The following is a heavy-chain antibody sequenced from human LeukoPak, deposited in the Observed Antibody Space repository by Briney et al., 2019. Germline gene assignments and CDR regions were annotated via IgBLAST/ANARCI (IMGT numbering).Heavy chain of an antibody. CDR1: GYTFTDYC. J-gene: IGHJ6*03. V-gene: IGHV1-2*02. CDR3: ARGGVSITLVRGVMSMDV. CDR2: INPNSGGT. D-gene: IGHD3-10*01. Sequence: ASVKVSCKASGYTFTDYCMHWVRQAPGQGLEWMGWINPNSGGTNYAQQFQGRVTMTRDTSISTAYMELNRLRSDDTAVYYCARGGVSITLVRGVMSMDVWGKGTTVTVSS.